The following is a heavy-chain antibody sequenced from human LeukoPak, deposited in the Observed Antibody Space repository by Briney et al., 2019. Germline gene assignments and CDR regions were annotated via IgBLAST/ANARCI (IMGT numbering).Heavy chain of an antibody. CDR2: ISGSGGST. V-gene: IGHV3-23*01. CDR1: GFTFSSYG. D-gene: IGHD5-12*01. CDR3: ARVFRSGYDALDY. Sequence: PGGSLRPSCAASGFTFSSYGMSWVRQAPGKGLEWVSAISGSGGSTYYADSVKGRFTISRDNSKNTLYLQMNSLRAEDTAVYYCARVFRSGYDALDYWGQGTLVTVSS. J-gene: IGHJ4*02.